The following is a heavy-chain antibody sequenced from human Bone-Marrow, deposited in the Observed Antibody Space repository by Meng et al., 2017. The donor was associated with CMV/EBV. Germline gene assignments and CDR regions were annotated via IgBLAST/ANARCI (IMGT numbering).Heavy chain of an antibody. CDR1: GGSVSTGSYY. V-gene: IGHV4-61*01. Sequence: SETLSLTCSVSGGSVSTGSYYWSWIRQPPGKGLEWIGYIYYIGSTNYNPSLKSRVTISVDTSKNQFSLKLSSVTAADTAVYYCARATRGGYCSSTSCLYYFDYWGQGPLVTVSS. CDR3: ARATRGGYCSSTSCLYYFDY. CDR2: IYYIGST. J-gene: IGHJ4*02. D-gene: IGHD2-2*01.